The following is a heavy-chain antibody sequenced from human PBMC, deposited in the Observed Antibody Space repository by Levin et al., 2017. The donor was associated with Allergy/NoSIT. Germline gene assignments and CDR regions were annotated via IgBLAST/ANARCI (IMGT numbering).Heavy chain of an antibody. CDR1: GFTFSSYA. CDR3: AKGDTLSKKGWFDP. D-gene: IGHD3-16*01. V-gene: IGHV3-23*01. CDR2: ISASGGST. Sequence: GGSLRLSCAASGFTFSSYAMSWVRQAPGKGLEWVSGISASGGSTYYADSVKGRFSISRDNSKNTLYLQMNSLRAEDTAVYYCAKGDTLSKKGWFDPWGQGILVTVSS. J-gene: IGHJ5*02.